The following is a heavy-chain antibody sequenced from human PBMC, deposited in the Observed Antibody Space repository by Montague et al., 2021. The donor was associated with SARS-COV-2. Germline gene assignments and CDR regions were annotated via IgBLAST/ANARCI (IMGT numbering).Heavy chain of an antibody. CDR1: GGSFSDYY. Sequence: SETLSLTCAVYGGSFSDYYWSWIRQPPGKGLEWIGSIYHTGSTYYDPSLEGRVTMSVDNSKNQFSLMLTSVTAADTAVYYCANFYSGSYNYWGHGSLVTVSS. CDR3: ANFYSGSYNY. D-gene: IGHD1-26*01. CDR2: IYHTGST. V-gene: IGHV4-34*01. J-gene: IGHJ4*01.